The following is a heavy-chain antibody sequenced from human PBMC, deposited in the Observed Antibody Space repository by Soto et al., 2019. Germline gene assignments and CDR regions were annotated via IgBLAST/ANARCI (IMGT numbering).Heavy chain of an antibody. CDR1: GYSITSGYY. CDR2: IYHSGST. D-gene: IGHD5-12*01. Sequence: KPSETLSLTCAVSGYSITSGYYWGWIRQPPGKGLEWIGSIYHSGSTYYNPSLKSRVTISVDTPQKLFSLKLSSVTAADTAVYYCARLPYSYSGYDETYFDYWDQGTLVTVSS. V-gene: IGHV4-38-2*01. J-gene: IGHJ4*02. CDR3: ARLPYSYSGYDETYFDY.